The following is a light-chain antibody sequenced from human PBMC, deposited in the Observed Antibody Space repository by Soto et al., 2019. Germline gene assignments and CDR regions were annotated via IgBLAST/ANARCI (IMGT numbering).Light chain of an antibody. Sequence: DIQMTQSPSTLSGSVGDRVTITCRASQTISSWLAWYQQKPGKAPKLLIYKASTLKSGVPSRFSGSGSGTEFTLTSSSLQPDDFATYYCQHYNRYSEAVGQGTKVELK. CDR2: KAS. J-gene: IGKJ1*01. CDR3: QHYNRYSEA. V-gene: IGKV1-5*03. CDR1: QTISSW.